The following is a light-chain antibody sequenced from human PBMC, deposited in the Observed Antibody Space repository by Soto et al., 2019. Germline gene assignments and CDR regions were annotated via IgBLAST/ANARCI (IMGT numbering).Light chain of an antibody. CDR3: QRYNSSPLT. Sequence: DIQMTQSPSSLSASVGDRVTITCRASQDISNQLAWYQQKPGKAPKLLIYDASTLQCGVPSRFSGSGSGTDFTLTISSLQPEDIATYYCQRYNSSPLTFGPGTKVDIK. CDR2: DAS. J-gene: IGKJ3*01. V-gene: IGKV1-27*01. CDR1: QDISNQ.